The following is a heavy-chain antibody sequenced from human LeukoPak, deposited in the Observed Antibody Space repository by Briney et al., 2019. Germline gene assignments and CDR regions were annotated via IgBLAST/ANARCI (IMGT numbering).Heavy chain of an antibody. CDR3: AKGGPGDYVTY. D-gene: IGHD4-17*01. Sequence: GGSLRLSCAASGFTFSSYGMHWVRQAPGKGLEWVAVISYDGSNKYHADSVKGRFTISRDNSKNTLYLQMNSLRAEDTAVYYCAKGGPGDYVTYWGQGTLVTVSS. V-gene: IGHV3-30*18. CDR1: GFTFSSYG. J-gene: IGHJ4*02. CDR2: ISYDGSNK.